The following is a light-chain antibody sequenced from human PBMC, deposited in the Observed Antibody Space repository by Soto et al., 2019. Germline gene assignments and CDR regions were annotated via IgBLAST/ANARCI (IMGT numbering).Light chain of an antibody. Sequence: IQLTQSPSSLSASVGDRVTITCRASQAISGYLVWYQQNPGQAPKLLIYAASSLHSGVPSRFSGSGSGTDFTLAISSLQPEDFATYYCQQANSFPLTFGGGTKVEIK. CDR2: AAS. J-gene: IGKJ4*01. CDR3: QQANSFPLT. V-gene: IGKV1-12*01. CDR1: QAISGY.